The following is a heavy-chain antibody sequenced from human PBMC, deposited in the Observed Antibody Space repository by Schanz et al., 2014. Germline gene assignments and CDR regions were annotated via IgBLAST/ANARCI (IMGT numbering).Heavy chain of an antibody. CDR1: GRTFIVYH. J-gene: IGHJ6*02. CDR2: ISPNSGDT. V-gene: IGHV1-2*06. CDR3: AREKKDYDSILNKFFHYGLDL. Sequence: QVQLVQSGAEVKKPGASMKVSCKASGRTFIVYHVLHWVRQAPGQGLEWMGRISPNSGDTHSAQKFQGRVNMNWDRYISTGSMELSRLRSDDTAVYYCAREKKDYDSILNKFFHYGLDLWGQGTTVTVSS. D-gene: IGHD3-3*02.